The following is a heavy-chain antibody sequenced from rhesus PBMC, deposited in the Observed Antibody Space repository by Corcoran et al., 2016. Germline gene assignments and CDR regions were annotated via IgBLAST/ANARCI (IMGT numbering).Heavy chain of an antibody. CDR1: GFTFSNYW. CDR3: AKDRYSVYSHYFDY. D-gene: IGHD5-24*01. CDR2: IKSGGGST. J-gene: IGHJ4*01. V-gene: IGHV3-28*02. Sequence: EVQLVEAGGGLAKPGGSLRLSCAASGFTFSNYWMYWVRQAPGKGLEWISAIKSGGGSTYYADSVKGRVTISRENAKNIRYLQMNSLRAEDTSGYYCAKDRYSVYSHYFDYWGQGVLVTVSS.